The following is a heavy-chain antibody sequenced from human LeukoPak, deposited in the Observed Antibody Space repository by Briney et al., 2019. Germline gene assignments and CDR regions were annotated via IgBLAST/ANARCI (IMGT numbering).Heavy chain of an antibody. CDR3: AKGWWELPLPYRFDY. D-gene: IGHD2-15*01. CDR2: ISGSGGST. J-gene: IGHJ4*02. CDR1: GFTFSSYA. Sequence: GGSLRISCAASGFTFSSYAMSWVRQAPGKVLEWVSAISGSGGSTYYADSVKGRFTISRDNAKNTLYLQMNSLRAADTAVYDCAKGWWELPLPYRFDYWGPGTLVTVFS. V-gene: IGHV3-23*01.